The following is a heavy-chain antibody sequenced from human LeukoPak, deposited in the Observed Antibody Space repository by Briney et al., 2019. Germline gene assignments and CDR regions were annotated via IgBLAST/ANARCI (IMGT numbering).Heavy chain of an antibody. Sequence: GGSLRLSCAASGFTFSSYSMNWVRQAPGKGLEWVSSISGSSSYIYYADSVKGRFTISRDNAKNSLYLQMNSLRAEDTAVYYCAGDTSTISYYYYGMDVWGQGTTVTVSS. J-gene: IGHJ6*02. CDR3: AGDTSTISYYYYGMDV. CDR1: GFTFSSYS. V-gene: IGHV3-21*01. D-gene: IGHD5-24*01. CDR2: ISGSSSYI.